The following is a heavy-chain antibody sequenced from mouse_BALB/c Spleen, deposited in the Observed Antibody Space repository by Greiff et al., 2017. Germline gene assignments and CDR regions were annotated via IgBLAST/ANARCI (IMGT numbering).Heavy chain of an antibody. Sequence: EVKLVESGGGLVQPKGSLKLSCAASGFTFNTYAMNWVRQAPGKGLEWVARIRSESNNYATYYADSVKDRFTISRDDSQSMLYLQMNNLKTEDTAMYYCVRHDYGNYGYAMDYWGQGTSVTVSS. CDR1: GFTFNTYA. CDR3: VRHDYGNYGYAMDY. J-gene: IGHJ4*01. V-gene: IGHV10-1*02. D-gene: IGHD2-1*01. CDR2: IRSESNNYAT.